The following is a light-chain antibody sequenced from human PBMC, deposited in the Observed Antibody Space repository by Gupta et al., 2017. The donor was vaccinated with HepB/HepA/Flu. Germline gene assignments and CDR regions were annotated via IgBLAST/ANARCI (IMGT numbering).Light chain of an antibody. Sequence: SYELTQPPSVSVSPGQTARITCSGDALPKKYAHWYQQKPAPAPVLVIYRDSERHSGIPERFSGSSSGTAATLTISGVQAEDEADYYCQSADSSGSYPVVFGGGTKLTVL. CDR1: ALPKKY. CDR2: RDS. V-gene: IGLV3-25*03. J-gene: IGLJ2*01. CDR3: QSADSSGSYPVV.